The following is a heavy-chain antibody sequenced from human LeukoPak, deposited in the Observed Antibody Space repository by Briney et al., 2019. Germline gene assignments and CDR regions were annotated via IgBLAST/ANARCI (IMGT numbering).Heavy chain of an antibody. CDR1: GFTFSNYA. Sequence: GGSLRLSCAASGFTFSNYAMSWVRQAPGKGLEWVSAITGTGGNTYYAGSVKGRFTISRDNSKNTLSLQMNSLRAEDTAVYYCARGTRDAFDIWGQGTMVTVSS. V-gene: IGHV3-23*01. CDR2: ITGTGGNT. J-gene: IGHJ3*02. CDR3: ARGTRDAFDI. D-gene: IGHD2-8*01.